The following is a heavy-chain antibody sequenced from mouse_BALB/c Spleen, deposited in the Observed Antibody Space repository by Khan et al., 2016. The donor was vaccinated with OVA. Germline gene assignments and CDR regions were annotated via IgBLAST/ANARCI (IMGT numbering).Heavy chain of an antibody. J-gene: IGHJ3*01. Sequence: QVQLQQPGIELVRPGASVKLSCKASGYTFTNYWINWVKQRPGQGLEWIGNIYPSDSYSNYNQRFKDKATLTVDKSSSTAYLLLSSPTSADSAVYYCTREGFDGSSFAYWGQGTLVTVSA. CDR1: GYTFTNYW. D-gene: IGHD2-3*01. CDR3: TREGFDGSSFAY. V-gene: IGHV1-69*02. CDR2: IYPSDSYS.